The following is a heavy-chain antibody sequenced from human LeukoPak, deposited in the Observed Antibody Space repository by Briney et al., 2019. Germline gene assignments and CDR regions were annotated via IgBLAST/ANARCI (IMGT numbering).Heavy chain of an antibody. Sequence: PVKVSCKASGGTFSSYAISWVRQAPGQGLEWMGRIIPILGIANYAQKFQGRVTITADKSTSTAYMELSSLRSEDTAVYYCATAYYYDSSGYYYEEGPALDPWGQGTLVTVSS. D-gene: IGHD3-22*01. CDR2: IIPILGIA. V-gene: IGHV1-69*04. CDR3: ATAYYYDSSGYYYEEGPALDP. CDR1: GGTFSSYA. J-gene: IGHJ5*02.